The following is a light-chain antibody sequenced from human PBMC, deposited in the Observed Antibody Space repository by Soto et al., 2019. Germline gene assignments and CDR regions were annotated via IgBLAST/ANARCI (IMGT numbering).Light chain of an antibody. CDR3: LQDYSWPWT. J-gene: IGKJ1*01. CDR2: GAF. CDR1: QDVSNY. Sequence: AIQMTQSPSSLSASVGDRLTITCRASQDVSNYVGWYQQKPGTAPKFLIYGAFSLETGIPSRFSGSGYGTEFTLTINSLLPEDFATYFCLQDYSWPWTFGQGTKVEV. V-gene: IGKV1-6*01.